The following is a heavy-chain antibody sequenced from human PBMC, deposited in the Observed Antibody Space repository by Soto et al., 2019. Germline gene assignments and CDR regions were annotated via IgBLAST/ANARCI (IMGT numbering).Heavy chain of an antibody. Sequence: GESPKISCRGSGYSCAGYWITWVRQKPGKGLEWMGRIDPSDSQTYYSPSFRGHVTISVTKSITTVFLQWSSLRASDTAMYYCARQIYDSDTGPNFQYYFDSWGQGTPVTVSS. CDR2: IDPSDSQT. D-gene: IGHD3-22*01. CDR1: GYSCAGYW. CDR3: ARQIYDSDTGPNFQYYFDS. J-gene: IGHJ4*02. V-gene: IGHV5-10-1*01.